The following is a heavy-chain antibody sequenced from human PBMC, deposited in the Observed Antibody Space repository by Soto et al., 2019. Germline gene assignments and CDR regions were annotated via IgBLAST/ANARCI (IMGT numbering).Heavy chain of an antibody. CDR3: AILPQGYCSSTSCYENWFDP. Sequence: GESLKISCQGSGYSFTSYWIGWVRQMPGKGLEWMGIIYPGDSDTRYSPSFQGQVTISADKSISTAYLQWSSLKASDTAMYYCAILPQGYCSSTSCYENWFDPWGQGTLVTVSS. D-gene: IGHD2-2*01. CDR2: IYPGDSDT. J-gene: IGHJ5*02. CDR1: GYSFTSYW. V-gene: IGHV5-51*01.